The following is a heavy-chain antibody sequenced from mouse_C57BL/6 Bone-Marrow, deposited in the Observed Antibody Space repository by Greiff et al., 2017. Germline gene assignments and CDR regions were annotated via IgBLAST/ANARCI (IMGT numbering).Heavy chain of an antibody. CDR1: GYTFTDHT. CDR3: AREGIDYDYAMDY. J-gene: IGHJ4*01. V-gene: IGHV1-78*01. CDR2: IYPRDGST. Sequence: QVQLQQSDAELVKPGASVKISCKVSGYTFTDHTIHWMKQRPEQGLEWIGYIYPRDGSTKYNEKFKGKATLTADKSSSTAYMQLNSLTSEESAVYVCAREGIDYDYAMDYWGQGTSVTVSS. D-gene: IGHD2-4*01.